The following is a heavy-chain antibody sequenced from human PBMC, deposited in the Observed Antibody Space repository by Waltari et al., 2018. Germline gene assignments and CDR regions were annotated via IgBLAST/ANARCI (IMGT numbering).Heavy chain of an antibody. J-gene: IGHJ4*02. CDR3: ARDPHLITIFGVVTPYYFDY. Sequence: QVQLQQWGAGLLKPSETLSLTCAVYGGSFSGYYWTWIRQPPGKGLEWIGEINHSGSTNYNPSLKSRVTISVDTSKNQFSLKLSSVTAADTAVYYCARDPHLITIFGVVTPYYFDYWGQGTLVTVSS. CDR1: GGSFSGYY. CDR2: INHSGST. V-gene: IGHV4-34*01. D-gene: IGHD3-3*01.